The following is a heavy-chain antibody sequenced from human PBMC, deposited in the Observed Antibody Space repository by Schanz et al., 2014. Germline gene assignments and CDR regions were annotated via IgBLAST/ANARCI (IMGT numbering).Heavy chain of an antibody. Sequence: QVQLVESGGGVVQPGRSLRLSCAAYGFTLSSYAMHWVRQAPGKGLEWVAVISYDGSNKYYADSVKGRFTISRDNSKNTLYLQMNTLRAEDTAVYYCAKGMGYGSGGTCYDYYYYGLDVWGQGTTVTVSS. CDR3: AKGMGYGSGGTCYDYYYYGLDV. J-gene: IGHJ6*02. V-gene: IGHV3-30-3*01. D-gene: IGHD2-15*01. CDR2: ISYDGSNK. CDR1: GFTLSSYA.